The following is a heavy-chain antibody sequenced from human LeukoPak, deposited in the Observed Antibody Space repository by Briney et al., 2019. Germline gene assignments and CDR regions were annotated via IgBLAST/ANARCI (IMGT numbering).Heavy chain of an antibody. CDR2: IKQDGSEK. CDR1: GFTFSSYW. V-gene: IGHV3-7*01. D-gene: IGHD6-19*01. J-gene: IGHJ4*02. Sequence: GGSLRLSCAASGFTFSSYWMSWVRQAPGKGLEWVANIKQDGSEKYYVDSVKGRFTISRDNAKNTLYLQMNSLRAEDTAVYYCARVHSSGWYPTDYWGQGTLVTVSS. CDR3: ARVHSSGWYPTDY.